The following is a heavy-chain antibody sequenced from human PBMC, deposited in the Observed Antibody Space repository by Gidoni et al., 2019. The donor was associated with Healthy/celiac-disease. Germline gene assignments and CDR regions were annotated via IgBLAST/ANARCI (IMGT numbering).Heavy chain of an antibody. CDR3: ARGRDYYGSGSPLGYFDY. CDR1: GFPFSSSG. Sequence: QVQLVESGGGVVQPGRSLRLSCAASGFPFSSSGMDWVRQAPGKGLEWVAVIWYDGSNKYYADSVKGRFTISRDNSKNTLYMQMNSLRAEDTAVYYCARGRDYYGSGSPLGYFDYWGQGTLVTVSS. V-gene: IGHV3-33*01. D-gene: IGHD3-10*01. CDR2: IWYDGSNK. J-gene: IGHJ4*02.